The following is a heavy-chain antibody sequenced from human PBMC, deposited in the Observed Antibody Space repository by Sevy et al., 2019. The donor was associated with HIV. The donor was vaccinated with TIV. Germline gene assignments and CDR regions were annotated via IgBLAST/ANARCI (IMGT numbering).Heavy chain of an antibody. V-gene: IGHV3-7*01. CDR1: GFTFSNYW. J-gene: IGHJ4*02. CDR3: GRDGLASATGFDC. D-gene: IGHD2-15*01. CDR2: IKEDGSDK. Sequence: GGSLRLSCEVSGFTFSNYWMTWVRQAPGKGLEWVANIKEDGSDKYYGDSVKGRFSLSRDNAKNSLYLQMDSLRDEDTAVYCCGRDGLASATGFDCWGQGTLVTVSS.